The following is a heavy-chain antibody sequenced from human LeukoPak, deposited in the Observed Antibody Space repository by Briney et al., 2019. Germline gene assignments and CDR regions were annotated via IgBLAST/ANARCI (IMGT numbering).Heavy chain of an antibody. CDR2: ISSSSSYI. Sequence: KTGGSLRLSCAASGFTFSSYSMNWVRQAPGKGLEWVSSISSSSSYIYYADSVKGRFTISRDNAKNSLYLQMNSLRAEDTAVYYCARSRGRSWFDPWGQGTLVTVSS. CDR1: GFTFSSYS. J-gene: IGHJ5*02. V-gene: IGHV3-21*01. D-gene: IGHD2-15*01. CDR3: ARSRGRSWFDP.